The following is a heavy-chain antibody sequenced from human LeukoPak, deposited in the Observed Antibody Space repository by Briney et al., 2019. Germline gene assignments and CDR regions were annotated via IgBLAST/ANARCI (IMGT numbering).Heavy chain of an antibody. CDR2: LATAGDT. Sequence: GGSLRLSCGASGFTFSSYDMHYLRQATGKGLEWVSTLATAGDTYYPGSVKGRFTISRENAKNSLYRQRNSLRAGDTAVYYCARGAEGRSSTYGMDVWGQGTTVTVSS. CDR1: GFTFSSYD. D-gene: IGHD2-15*01. V-gene: IGHV3-13*01. J-gene: IGHJ6*02. CDR3: ARGAEGRSSTYGMDV.